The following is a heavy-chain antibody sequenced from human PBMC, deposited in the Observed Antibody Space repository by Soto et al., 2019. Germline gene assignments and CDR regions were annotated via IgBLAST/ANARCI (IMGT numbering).Heavy chain of an antibody. CDR2: TYYRSKWFN. V-gene: IGHV6-1*01. J-gene: IGHJ3*02. Sequence: SQTLSLTCDLPGDSVSSSRVGWNWVRQSPSSGLEWLGRTYYRSKWFNDSAPSVKSRIIINPDTSKNQLSLQLNSVTPEDTAVYYCARSAKGGAFDIWAQGTMVTVSS. D-gene: IGHD3-16*01. CDR1: GDSVSSSRVG. CDR3: ARSAKGGAFDI.